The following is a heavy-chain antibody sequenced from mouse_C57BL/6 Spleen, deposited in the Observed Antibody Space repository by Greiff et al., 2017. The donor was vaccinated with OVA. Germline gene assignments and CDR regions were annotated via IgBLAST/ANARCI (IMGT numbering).Heavy chain of an antibody. CDR1: GFSINSDCY. Sequence: EVQLQQSGPSLVRPSQTLSLTCTVTGFSINSDCYWIWIRQFPGNKLEYIGYTFYSGITYYNPSLESRTYITRDTSKNQFSLKLSSVTTEDTATYYCARERAYSNYRYFDVWGTGTTVTVSS. V-gene: IGHV3-3*01. J-gene: IGHJ1*03. CDR2: TFYSGIT. CDR3: ARERAYSNYRYFDV. D-gene: IGHD2-5*01.